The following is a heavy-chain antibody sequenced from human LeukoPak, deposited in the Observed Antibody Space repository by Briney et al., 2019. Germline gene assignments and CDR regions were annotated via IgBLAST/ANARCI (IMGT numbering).Heavy chain of an antibody. V-gene: IGHV4-31*03. CDR3: ARTSDSVNWYFDL. J-gene: IGHJ2*01. D-gene: IGHD2-15*01. CDR2: IYYSGST. CDR1: GGSISSGGYY. Sequence: PSETLSLTCTVSGGSISSGGYYWSWIRQHPGKGLEWIGYIYYSGSTYYNPSLKSRVTISVDTSKNQFSLKLSSVTAADTAVYYCARTSDSVNWYFDLWGRGTLVTVSS.